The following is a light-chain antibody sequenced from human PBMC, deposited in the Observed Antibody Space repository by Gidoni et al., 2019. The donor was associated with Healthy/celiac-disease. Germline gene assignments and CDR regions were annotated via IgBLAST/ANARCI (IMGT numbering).Light chain of an antibody. V-gene: IGKV3D-20*01. CDR2: VPS. J-gene: IGKJ5*01. Sequence: DIVLTQSPATLSLSPGERATLACGASQSVSSSYFAWYQQTPGLAPRLLIYVPSSTAAGIPDRFGGSGSGTDFTLTISRLDPEYFAVYYCQQCDSSPITFGQGTRLEIK. CDR1: QSVSSSY. CDR3: QQCDSSPIT.